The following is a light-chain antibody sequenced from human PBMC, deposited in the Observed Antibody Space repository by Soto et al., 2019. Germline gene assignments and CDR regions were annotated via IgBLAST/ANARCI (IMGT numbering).Light chain of an antibody. CDR2: DAS. CDR3: QQCRNWPLT. V-gene: IGKV3-15*01. J-gene: IGKJ4*01. Sequence: EIVMTQSPATLSVSPGEGATLSCKASQNVYNNLAWYQHRPGQPPRLLIYDASTRATGISARFSGSGYGTEFTLNISSLQSEDFAVYFCQQCRNWPLTFGGGTKVEIK. CDR1: QNVYNN.